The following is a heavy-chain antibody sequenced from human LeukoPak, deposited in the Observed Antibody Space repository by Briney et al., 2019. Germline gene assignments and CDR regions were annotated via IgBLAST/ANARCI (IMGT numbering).Heavy chain of an antibody. J-gene: IGHJ3*02. CDR2: ISHDGTNK. V-gene: IGHV3-30-3*01. CDR3: ARLYSSSSGKAFDI. Sequence: GGSLRLSCAASGFIFSTYSMHWVRQAPGKGLEWVSIISHDGTNKYYADSVKGRFTISRDNAKNSLYLQMNSLRAEDTAVYYCARLYSSSSGKAFDIWGQGTMVTVSS. D-gene: IGHD6-6*01. CDR1: GFIFSTYS.